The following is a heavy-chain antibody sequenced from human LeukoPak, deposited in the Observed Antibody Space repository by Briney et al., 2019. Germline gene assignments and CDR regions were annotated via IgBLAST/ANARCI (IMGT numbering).Heavy chain of an antibody. V-gene: IGHV1-69*05. D-gene: IGHD3-3*01. Sequence: ASVKVSCKASGGTFSSYAISWVRQAPGQGLEWMGGIIPIFGTANYAQKFQGRVTITRNTSISTAYMELSSLRSEDTAVYYCARDSLSITIFGVVIAGGTMDVWGKGTTVTVSS. CDR3: ARDSLSITIFGVVIAGGTMDV. CDR2: IIPIFGTA. CDR1: GGTFSSYA. J-gene: IGHJ6*03.